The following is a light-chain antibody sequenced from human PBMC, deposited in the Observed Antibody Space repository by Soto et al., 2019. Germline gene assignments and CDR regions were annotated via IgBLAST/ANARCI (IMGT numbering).Light chain of an antibody. V-gene: IGLV1-44*01. J-gene: IGLJ2*01. Sequence: QSVLTQPPSASGTPGQTVTISCSGSRSNIGSNSVNWYQHLPGTAPKFLIYSNNQRPSGVPDRFSASKSGTSASLAISGLQSEDEADYYCAAWDDSLGASVVFGGGTQLTVL. CDR3: AAWDDSLGASVV. CDR1: RSNIGSNS. CDR2: SNN.